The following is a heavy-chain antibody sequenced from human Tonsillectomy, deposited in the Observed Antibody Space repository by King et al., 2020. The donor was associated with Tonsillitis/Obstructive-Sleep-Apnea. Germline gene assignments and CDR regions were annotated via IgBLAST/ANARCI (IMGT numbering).Heavy chain of an antibody. V-gene: IGHV1-18*01. CDR3: ARVYCGDDCFSGGDFDY. CDR1: GYTFTTYG. CDR2: ISAYNDNT. Sequence: AQLVQSGAEVKKPGASVKVSCKASGYTFTTYGISWVRQAPGQGLEWVGWISAYNDNTNYAQKFQGRVTMTTDTFTTTAYMELRSLRSDDTAVYFCARVYCGDDCFSGGDFDYWGQGTLVTVPS. D-gene: IGHD2-21*02. J-gene: IGHJ4*02.